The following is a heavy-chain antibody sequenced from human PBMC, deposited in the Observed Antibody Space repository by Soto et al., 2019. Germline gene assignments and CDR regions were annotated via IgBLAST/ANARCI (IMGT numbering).Heavy chain of an antibody. D-gene: IGHD4-17*01. CDR2: ISGSGGST. J-gene: IGHJ2*01. CDR3: AKERGYGDYDILYWYFDL. V-gene: IGHV3-23*01. CDR1: GFTFSSYA. Sequence: GGSLRLSCAASGFTFSSYAMSWVRQAPGKGLEWVSAISGSGGSTYYADSVKGRFTISRDNSKNTLYLQMNSLRAEDTAVYYCAKERGYGDYDILYWYFDLWGRGTLVTVSS.